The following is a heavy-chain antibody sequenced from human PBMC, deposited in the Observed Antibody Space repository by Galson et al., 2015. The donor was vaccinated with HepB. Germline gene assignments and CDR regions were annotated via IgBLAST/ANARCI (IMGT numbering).Heavy chain of an antibody. V-gene: IGHV5-51*03. D-gene: IGHD6-6*01. CDR3: ASSSPEGQYYYGMDV. CDR2: IYPGDSDT. Sequence: QSGAEVKKPGESLKISCKGSGYSFTSYWIGWVRQMPGKGLEWMGIIYPGDSDTRYSPSFQGQVTISADKSISTAYLQWSSLKASDTAMYYCASSSPEGQYYYGMDVWGQGTTVTVSS. CDR1: GYSFTSYW. J-gene: IGHJ6*02.